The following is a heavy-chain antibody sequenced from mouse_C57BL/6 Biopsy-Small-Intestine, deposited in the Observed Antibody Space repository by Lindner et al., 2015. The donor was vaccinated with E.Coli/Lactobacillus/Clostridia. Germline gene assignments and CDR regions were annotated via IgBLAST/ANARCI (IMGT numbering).Heavy chain of an antibody. D-gene: IGHD2-1*01. V-gene: IGHV1-55*01. Sequence: SVKVSCKTSGYTFTSHYIHWVRQAPGQGLEWMGIIIPSGGSTSYLQKFRGRLAVTMDTSTSTVYMELSSLTSEDTAMYYCARDTVVTPRIDYWGRGTLVTVSS. CDR3: ARDTVVTPRIDY. CDR1: GYTFTSHY. J-gene: IGHJ4*01. CDR2: IIPSGGST.